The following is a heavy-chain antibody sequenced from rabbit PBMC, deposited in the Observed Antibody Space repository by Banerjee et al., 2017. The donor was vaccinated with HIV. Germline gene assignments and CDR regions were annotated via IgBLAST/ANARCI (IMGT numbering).Heavy chain of an antibody. CDR2: INTGRGST. Sequence: QQQLVESGGDLVKPEGSLTLTCTASGFDFSSNYWTCWVRQAPGKGLEWIACINTGRGSTYYASWAKGRFTISKASSTTLTLQMTSLTAADTATYFCARSYTYGYSVYADGLNLWGQGTLVTVS. J-gene: IGHJ4*01. CDR1: GFDFSSNYW. CDR3: ARSYTYGYSVYADGLNL. D-gene: IGHD6-1*01. V-gene: IGHV1S45*01.